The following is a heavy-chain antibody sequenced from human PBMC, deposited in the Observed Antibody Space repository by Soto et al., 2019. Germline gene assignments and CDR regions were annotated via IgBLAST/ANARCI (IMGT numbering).Heavy chain of an antibody. J-gene: IGHJ4*02. CDR3: ATMGTPATGLYYFDF. D-gene: IGHD2-15*01. CDR2: ISYSGSA. Sequence: QVQLQESGPGLVKPSQTLSLTCTVSGGSISSGNYYWSWIRQPPGKGLEWIGFISYSGSAHYNPSLKSRVNMTVDTSKKQFSLKLSFVTAADTAVYYCATMGTPATGLYYFDFWGQGTLFTVSS. CDR1: GGSISSGNYY. V-gene: IGHV4-30-4*01.